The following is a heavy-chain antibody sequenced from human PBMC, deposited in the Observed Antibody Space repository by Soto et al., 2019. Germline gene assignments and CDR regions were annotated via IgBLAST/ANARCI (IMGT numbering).Heavy chain of an antibody. CDR1: GGSISSYY. Sequence: PSETLSLTCTVSGGSISSYYWSWIRQHPGKGLEWIGYIYYSGSTYYNPSLKSRVTISVDTSKNQFSLKLSSVTAADTAVYYCARAEYFPIYYYYYGMDVWGQGTTVTVSS. CDR3: ARAEYFPIYYYYYGMDV. D-gene: IGHD6-25*01. CDR2: IYYSGST. J-gene: IGHJ6*02. V-gene: IGHV4-59*06.